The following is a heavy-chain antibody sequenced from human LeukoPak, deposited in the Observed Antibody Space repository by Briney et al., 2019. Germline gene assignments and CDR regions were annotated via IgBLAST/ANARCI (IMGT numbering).Heavy chain of an antibody. CDR3: ARVISWRGYYYMDV. CDR1: GFTFSSYS. CDR2: ISSSSSYI. D-gene: IGHD1-26*01. Sequence: PGGSLRLSCAASGFTFSSYSMNWVRQAPGKGLEWVSSISSSSSYIYYADSAKGRFTISRDNAKNSLYLQMNSLRAEDTAVYYCARVISWRGYYYMDVWGKGTTVTVSS. J-gene: IGHJ6*03. V-gene: IGHV3-21*01.